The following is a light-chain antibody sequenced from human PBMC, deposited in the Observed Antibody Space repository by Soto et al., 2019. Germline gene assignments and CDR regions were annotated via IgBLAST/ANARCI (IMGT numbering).Light chain of an antibody. Sequence: DIQMTQSPSSVSASVGDRVTITCRASQGISSYLAWYQQKPGKAPNLLIYAASSLHSGVPSRFGGSGSGTDFTLTISSLQPEDFATYYCQQGNSFPLTFGAGTKVEMK. V-gene: IGKV1-12*01. CDR1: QGISSY. J-gene: IGKJ4*01. CDR3: QQGNSFPLT. CDR2: AAS.